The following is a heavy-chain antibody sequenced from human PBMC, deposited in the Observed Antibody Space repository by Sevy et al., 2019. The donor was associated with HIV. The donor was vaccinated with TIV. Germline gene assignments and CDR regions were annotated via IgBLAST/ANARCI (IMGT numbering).Heavy chain of an antibody. CDR1: GGSISSYY. Sequence: SETLSLTCTVSGGSISSYYWSWIRQPAGKGLEWIGRIYTSGSTNYNPSLKSRVTMSVDTSKNQFSLKLSSVTAADTAVYYSARDEGLVVPAASPFDYWGQGTLVTVSS. CDR3: ARDEGLVVPAASPFDY. CDR2: IYTSGST. V-gene: IGHV4-4*07. D-gene: IGHD2-2*01. J-gene: IGHJ4*02.